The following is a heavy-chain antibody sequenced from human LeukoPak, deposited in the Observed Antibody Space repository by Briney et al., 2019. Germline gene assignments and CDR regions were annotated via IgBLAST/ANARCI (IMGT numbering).Heavy chain of an antibody. CDR1: GFTFSSYA. V-gene: IGHV3-30*17. CDR3: ARALGPEVPSASRYFHS. D-gene: IGHD2-2*01. CDR2: IPDNGGYT. Sequence: GGSLRLSCAASGFTFSSYAMYWVRQAPGKGLEWVAVIPDNGGYTNYADSVRGRFAISRDKSKNTVYLQMNSLRVEDTAVYFCARALGPEVPSASRYFHSWGQGTLVSVSS. J-gene: IGHJ1*01.